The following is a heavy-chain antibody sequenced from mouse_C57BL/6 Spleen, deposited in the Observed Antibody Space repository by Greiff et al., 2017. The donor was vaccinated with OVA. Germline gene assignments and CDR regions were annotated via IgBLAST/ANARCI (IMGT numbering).Heavy chain of an antibody. V-gene: IGHV14-4*01. CDR1: GFNIKDDY. CDR3: TKVPYDYDEGYAMED. D-gene: IGHD2-4*01. J-gene: IGHJ4*01. CDR2: IDPENGDT. Sequence: VHVKQSGAELVRPGASVKLSCTASGFNIKDDYMHWVKQRPDQGLEWIGWIDPENGDTEYASKFQGKATITADTSSNTAYLQLSSLTSEDTAVYYCTKVPYDYDEGYAMEDWGQGTSVTVAS.